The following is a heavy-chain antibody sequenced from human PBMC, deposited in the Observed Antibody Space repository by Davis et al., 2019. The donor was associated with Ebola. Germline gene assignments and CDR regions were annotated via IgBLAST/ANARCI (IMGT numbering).Heavy chain of an antibody. CDR2: SGWSSTS. CDR1: EHSIADEF. J-gene: IGHJ4*02. CDR3: AKDRGLTIYGVVIPGLLDH. V-gene: IGHV3-11*05. D-gene: IGHD3-3*01. Sequence: GESLKISCAASEHSIADEFISWIRLRPGKGLEWVSYSGWSSTSYAESVRGRFTISRDNSKNTLYLQMNSLTAEDTALYYCAKDRGLTIYGVVIPGLLDHWGQGTVVTVSS.